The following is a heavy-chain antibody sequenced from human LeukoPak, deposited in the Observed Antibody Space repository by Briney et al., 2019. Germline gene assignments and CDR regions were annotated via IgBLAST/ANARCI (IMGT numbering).Heavy chain of an antibody. CDR2: ISYDGSNK. CDR3: AREARGYSYSYDY. V-gene: IGHV3-30*04. D-gene: IGHD5-18*01. J-gene: IGHJ4*02. Sequence: GGSLRLSWAASGFTFSSYAMHWVRQAPGKGLEWVAVISYDGSNKYYADSVKGRFTISRDNSKNTMYLQMNSLRVDDTAVYYCAREARGYSYSYDYWGQGILVTVSS. CDR1: GFTFSSYA.